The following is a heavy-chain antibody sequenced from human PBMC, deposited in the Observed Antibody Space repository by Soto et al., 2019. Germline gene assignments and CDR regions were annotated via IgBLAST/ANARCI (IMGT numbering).Heavy chain of an antibody. Sequence: GGSLRLSCAASGFTFSSYAMSWVRQAPGKGLEWVSAISGSGGSTYYADSVKGRFTISRDNSKNTLYLQMNSLRAEDTGVYYCAKASSLRYFDWSRYWGQGTLVTVSS. CDR1: GFTFSSYA. D-gene: IGHD3-9*01. CDR2: ISGSGGST. J-gene: IGHJ4*02. CDR3: AKASSLRYFDWSRY. V-gene: IGHV3-23*01.